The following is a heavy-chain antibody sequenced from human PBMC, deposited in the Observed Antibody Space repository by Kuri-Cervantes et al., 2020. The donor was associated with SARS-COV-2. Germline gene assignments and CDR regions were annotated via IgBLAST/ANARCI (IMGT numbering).Heavy chain of an antibody. Sequence: GESLKISCAASGFTFSSYGMHWVRQAPGKGPEWVSSISSSSSYIYYADSVKGRFTISRDNAKNSLYLQMNSLRAEDTAVYYCARGKDIVVVPAAIRYYYYYYMDVWGKGTTVTVSS. V-gene: IGHV3-21*01. D-gene: IGHD2-2*02. CDR1: GFTFSSYG. CDR3: ARGKDIVVVPAAIRYYYYYYMDV. J-gene: IGHJ6*03. CDR2: ISSSSSYI.